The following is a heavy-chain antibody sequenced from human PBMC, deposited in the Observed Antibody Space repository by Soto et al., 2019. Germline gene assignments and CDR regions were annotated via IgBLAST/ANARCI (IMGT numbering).Heavy chain of an antibody. V-gene: IGHV4-39*01. CDR1: GGSISNSSYY. J-gene: IGHJ4*02. D-gene: IGHD1-1*01. CDR2: IYYSGST. CDR3: ARVEWNWIDY. Sequence: QLQLQESGPGLVKPSETLSLTCTVSGGSISNSSYYWGWIRQPPGKGLEWIGSIYYSGSTYYNPSLKSRVTISVDTSKNQFSLKLSSVTAADTAVYYCARVEWNWIDYWGQGTLVTVSS.